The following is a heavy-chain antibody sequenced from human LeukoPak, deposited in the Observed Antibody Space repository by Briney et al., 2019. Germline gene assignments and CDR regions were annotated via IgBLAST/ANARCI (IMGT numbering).Heavy chain of an antibody. Sequence: SVKVSCKVSGYTLTELSMHWVRQAPGKGLEWMGGIIPIFGTANYAQKFQGRVTITADESTSTAYMELSSLRSEDTAVYYCARGNDGSGSPSYYFYYMDVWGKGTTVTISS. CDR2: IIPIFGTA. CDR3: ARGNDGSGSPSYYFYYMDV. V-gene: IGHV1-69*13. J-gene: IGHJ6*03. D-gene: IGHD3-10*01. CDR1: GYTLTELS.